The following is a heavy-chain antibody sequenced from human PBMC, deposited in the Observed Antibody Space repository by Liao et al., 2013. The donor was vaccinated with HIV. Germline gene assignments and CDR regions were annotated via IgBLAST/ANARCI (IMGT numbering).Heavy chain of an antibody. D-gene: IGHD6-13*01. CDR2: ISDTGRS. V-gene: IGHV4-59*12. CDR3: AGAKVGSSWFNWFDP. Sequence: QVHLQESGPGLVKPSEALSLTCTVSGDSISPYYWSWLRQTPGRGLEWIAYISDTGRSHYNPSLRSRVAISVDTAKNQFSLKLSSVTAADTAVYYCAGAKVGSSWFNWFDPGAREPWSPSPQ. J-gene: IGHJ5*02. CDR1: GDSISPYY.